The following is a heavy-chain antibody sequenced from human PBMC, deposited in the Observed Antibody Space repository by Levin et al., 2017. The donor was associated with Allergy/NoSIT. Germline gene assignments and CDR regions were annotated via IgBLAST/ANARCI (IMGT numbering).Heavy chain of an antibody. D-gene: IGHD4-23*01. CDR2: ITPTSGPP. V-gene: IGHV1-69*13. J-gene: IGHJ6*02. CDR3: ARDVITVGLYYYGMDV. Sequence: SVKVSCKPSRGTLKNYSINWVRQAPGQGLEWMGGITPTSGPPTYAQNFQDKVTLTVDESTNTAHMELSSLTSEDTAVYYCARDVITVGLYYYGMDVWGQGTTVIVSS. CDR1: RGTLKNYS.